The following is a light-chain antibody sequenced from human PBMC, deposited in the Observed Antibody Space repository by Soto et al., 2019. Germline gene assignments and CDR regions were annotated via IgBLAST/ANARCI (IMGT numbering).Light chain of an antibody. CDR3: QQVDVYPST. Sequence: DIEMTQSPATLSVSLGERVTITCRASQTVSSRLAWYQRKPGKAPKLLIYGASTRHTGIPARFSASGSGTEFTLTINSLQPEDFATYYCQQVDVYPSTFGGGTKVDIK. J-gene: IGKJ4*01. V-gene: IGKV1-12*02. CDR1: QTVSSR. CDR2: GAS.